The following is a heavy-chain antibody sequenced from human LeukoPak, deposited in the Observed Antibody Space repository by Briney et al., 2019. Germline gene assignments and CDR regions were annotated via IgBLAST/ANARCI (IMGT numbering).Heavy chain of an antibody. D-gene: IGHD3-10*01. J-gene: IGHJ1*01. CDR1: GFTFRSYC. CDR3: AQDHLRYFGSGRVVQF. V-gene: IGHV3-23*01. CDR2: ISANGGKT. Sequence: GGSLRLSCAASGFTFRSYCMSWARQAPGKGLEWVSTISANGGKTFYPDSVKGRFSISRDNSKNALYLQINTLRAEDTAVYYCAQDHLRYFGSGRVVQFWGQGTLVTVSS.